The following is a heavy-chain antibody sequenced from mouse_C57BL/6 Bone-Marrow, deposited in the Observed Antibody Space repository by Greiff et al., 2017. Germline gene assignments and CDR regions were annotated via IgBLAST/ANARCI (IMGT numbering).Heavy chain of an antibody. CDR1: GYTFTSYG. D-gene: IGHD1-1*01. Sequence: QVQLQQSGAELARPGASVKLSCKASGYTFTSYGLSWVKQRTGQGLEWIGEIYPRSGTTYYNEKFKGKATLTADKSSSTAYMELRSLTSEDSAVYFWAREGIATVLALDDWGQGTTLTVSS. CDR2: IYPRSGTT. CDR3: AREGIATVLALDD. J-gene: IGHJ2*01. V-gene: IGHV1-81*01.